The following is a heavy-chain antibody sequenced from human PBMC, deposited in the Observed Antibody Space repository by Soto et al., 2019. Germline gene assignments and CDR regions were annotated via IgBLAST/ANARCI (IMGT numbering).Heavy chain of an antibody. J-gene: IGHJ5*02. CDR3: AKLSCTSSTCYFPGWFDP. D-gene: IGHD2-2*01. V-gene: IGHV4-59*01. CDR2: IYDDGSA. CDR1: GGSISSSY. Sequence: LSLTCTVSGGSISSSYWSWIRQPPGKGLEWLAYIYDDGSANYNPSLKSRATISLDMSKNQFSLKLTSVTAADTAVYYCAKLSCTSSTCYFPGWFDPWGQGTLVTVSS.